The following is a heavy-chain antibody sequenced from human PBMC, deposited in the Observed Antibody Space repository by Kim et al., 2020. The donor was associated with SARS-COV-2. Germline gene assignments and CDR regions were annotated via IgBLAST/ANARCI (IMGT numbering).Heavy chain of an antibody. CDR2: ISPHGSER. J-gene: IGHJ4*02. Sequence: GGSLRLSCAASGFTFSSHWMSWVRQAPGKGLQWVANISPHGSERYFGDSVKVRFTISRDDAKTSLFLQMNSLSAEDTAIYYCATDPLEYWGQGTLVTVSS. V-gene: IGHV3-7*03. CDR1: GFTFSSHW. CDR3: ATDPLEY.